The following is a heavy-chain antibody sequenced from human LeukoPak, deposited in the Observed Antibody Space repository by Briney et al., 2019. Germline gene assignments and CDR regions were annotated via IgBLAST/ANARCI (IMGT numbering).Heavy chain of an antibody. CDR2: IYYSGST. D-gene: IGHD5-18*01. CDR3: AGDGGDAAMVLDDAFDI. J-gene: IGHJ3*02. CDR1: GGSISSGGYY. V-gene: IGHV4-31*03. Sequence: SQTLSLTCTVSGGSISSGGYYWSWIRQHPGKGLEWIGYIYYSGSTYYNPSLKSRVTISVDTSKNQFSLKLSSVTAADTAVYYCAGDGGDAAMVLDDAFDIWGQGTMVTVSS.